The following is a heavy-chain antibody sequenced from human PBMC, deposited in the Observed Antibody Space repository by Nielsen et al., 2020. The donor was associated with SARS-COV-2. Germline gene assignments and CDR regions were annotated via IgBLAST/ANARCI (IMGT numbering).Heavy chain of an antibody. J-gene: IGHJ5*02. Sequence: SETLSLTCTVSGGSISSGGYYWSWISQHPGKDLEWIGYIYYSGSTYYNPSLKSRVTISVDTSKNQFSLKLSSVTAADTAVYYCARHPRITIFGVVIIGWFDPWGQGTLVTVSS. CDR3: ARHPRITIFGVVIIGWFDP. CDR1: GGSISSGGYY. CDR2: IYYSGST. V-gene: IGHV4-31*03. D-gene: IGHD3-3*01.